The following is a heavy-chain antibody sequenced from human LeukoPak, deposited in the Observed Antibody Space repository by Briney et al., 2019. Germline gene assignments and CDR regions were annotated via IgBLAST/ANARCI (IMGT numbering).Heavy chain of an antibody. CDR1: GFTVSSSY. CDR3: ARAGYSSSWSFDY. CDR2: IYSGGST. J-gene: IGHJ4*02. V-gene: IGHV3-53*04. Sequence: GGSLRLSCAASGFTVSSSYMSWVRQAPGKGLEWVSVIYSGGSTYYADSVKGRFTISRHNSKNTLYLQMNSLRAEDTAVYYCARAGYSSSWSFDYWGQGTLVTVSS. D-gene: IGHD6-13*01.